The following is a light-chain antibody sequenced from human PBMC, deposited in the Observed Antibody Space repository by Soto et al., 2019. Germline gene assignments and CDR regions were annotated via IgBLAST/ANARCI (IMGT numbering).Light chain of an antibody. CDR2: GAS. V-gene: IGKV3-20*01. Sequence: IVLTQSPGTLSLSAGERATLSCRASQSVSRSYLAWYQQKPGQAPRLLIYGASSRATGIPDRFSGSGSGTDFTLTISRMEPEDFAVDDCQQYGSSRTFGQGTKVDIK. CDR1: QSVSRSY. CDR3: QQYGSSRT. J-gene: IGKJ1*01.